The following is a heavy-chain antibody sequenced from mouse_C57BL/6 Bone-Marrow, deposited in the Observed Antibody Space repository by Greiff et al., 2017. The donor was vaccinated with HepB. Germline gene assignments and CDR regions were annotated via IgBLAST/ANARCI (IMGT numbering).Heavy chain of an antibody. D-gene: IGHD6-2*01. CDR1: GYSFTSDY. CDR3: ARYTISVAPYAMDD. V-gene: IGHV3-8*01. Sequence: EVQLVESGPGLAKPSQSLSLTCSVTGYSFTSDYWNWVRKFPGNKLEYMGYISYSGSTYYNPSLKSRISITRDTSKNQYYRQLNSVTTEDTATYYWARYTISVAPYAMDDWGQGTSVTVSS. J-gene: IGHJ4*01. CDR2: ISYSGST.